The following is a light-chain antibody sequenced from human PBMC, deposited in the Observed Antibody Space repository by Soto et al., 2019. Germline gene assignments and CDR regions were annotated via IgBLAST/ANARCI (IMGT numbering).Light chain of an antibody. Sequence: DIQMTQSPSTLSTSVGDRVTITCRASQSISYWLAWYQQKPGKPPKLLIYDASSLESGVPSRFSGSGSGTEFTLTISSLQPDDFATYYCQQGYSNPWTFGQGTKVEIK. CDR2: DAS. V-gene: IGKV1-5*01. CDR1: QSISYW. CDR3: QQGYSNPWT. J-gene: IGKJ1*01.